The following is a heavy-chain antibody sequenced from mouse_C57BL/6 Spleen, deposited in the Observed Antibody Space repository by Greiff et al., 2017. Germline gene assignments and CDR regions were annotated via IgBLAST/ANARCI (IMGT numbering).Heavy chain of an antibody. D-gene: IGHD1-1*01. Sequence: QVQLQQPGAELVRPGSSVKLSCKASGYTFTSYWMDWVKQRPGQGLEWIGNIYPSDSGTHYNQKFKDKATLTVDKSSSTAYMQLSSLTSEDSAVYYCARDLNYYGSSYAAYYFDCWGQGTTLTVAS. V-gene: IGHV1-61*01. CDR2: IYPSDSGT. CDR1: GYTFTSYW. CDR3: ARDLNYYGSSYAAYYFDC. J-gene: IGHJ2*01.